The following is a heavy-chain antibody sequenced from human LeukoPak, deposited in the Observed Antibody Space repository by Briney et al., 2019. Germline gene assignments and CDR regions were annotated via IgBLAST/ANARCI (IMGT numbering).Heavy chain of an antibody. D-gene: IGHD2-21*02. CDR2: IGSTRSPI. CDR1: GFTFSSYS. V-gene: IGHV3-48*01. J-gene: IGHJ4*02. Sequence: GGSLRLSCAASGFTFSSYSMNWVRQAPGKGLEWVSYIGSTRSPIYYADSVKGRFTISRDNAKNSLYLQMNSLRAEDTAVYYCARDQASCGGDCYDDYWGQGTLVTVSS. CDR3: ARDQASCGGDCYDDY.